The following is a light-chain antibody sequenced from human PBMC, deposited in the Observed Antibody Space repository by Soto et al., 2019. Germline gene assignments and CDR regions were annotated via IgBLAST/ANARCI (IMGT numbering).Light chain of an antibody. V-gene: IGKV4-1*01. CDR2: WAS. J-gene: IGKJ1*01. CDR3: QQYYSTPPA. Sequence: IVMTQSPDSLAVSLGERATVNCKSSQSVLYSSNNKNYLAWYQQKPGQPPKLLIYWASTRESGVPDRFSGSGSGTDLTLTISSLQAEDVAVYYCQQYYSTPPAFGQGTKVEVK. CDR1: QSVLYSSNNKNY.